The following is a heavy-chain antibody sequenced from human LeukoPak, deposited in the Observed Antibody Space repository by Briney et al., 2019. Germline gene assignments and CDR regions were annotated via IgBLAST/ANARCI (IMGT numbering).Heavy chain of an antibody. CDR3: AREGGSCNGISYWNWYNS. CDR1: GFTFSSSE. V-gene: IGHV3-74*01. D-gene: IGHD2-15*01. Sequence: GGSLRLSCAASGFTFSSSEMHWVRQAPGKGLIWVSRINADGSTTSYAASVKGRFTISRDNAKKTLYLQMNSLRAEDTAVYYCAREGGSCNGISYWNWYNSCGQGTLVTVSS. J-gene: IGHJ5*01. CDR2: INADGSTT.